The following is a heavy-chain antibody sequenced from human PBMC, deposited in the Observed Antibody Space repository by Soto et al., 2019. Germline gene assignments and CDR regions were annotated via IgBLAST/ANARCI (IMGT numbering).Heavy chain of an antibody. CDR1: GFTFSSYS. V-gene: IGHV3-48*02. Sequence: GGSLRLSCAASGFTFSSYSMNWVRQAPGKGLEWVSYISSSSSTIYYADSVKGRFTISRDNAKNSLYLQMNSLRDEDTAVYYCASRAHIAAALGAFDIWGQGTMVTVSS. J-gene: IGHJ3*02. CDR3: ASRAHIAAALGAFDI. CDR2: ISSSSSTI. D-gene: IGHD6-13*01.